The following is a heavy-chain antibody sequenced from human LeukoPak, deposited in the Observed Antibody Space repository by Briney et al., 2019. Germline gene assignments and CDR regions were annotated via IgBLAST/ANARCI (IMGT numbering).Heavy chain of an antibody. D-gene: IGHD3-3*02. CDR1: GFTFSSYG. Sequence: GGSLRLSCAASGFTFSSYGMHWVRQAPGKGLEWVAVIWYDGSNKYYADSVKGRFTISRDNSKNTLYLQMNSLRAEDTAVYYCARVSMDYYYGMDVWGQGTTVTVSS. CDR3: ARVSMDYYYGMDV. CDR2: IWYDGSNK. V-gene: IGHV3-33*01. J-gene: IGHJ6*02.